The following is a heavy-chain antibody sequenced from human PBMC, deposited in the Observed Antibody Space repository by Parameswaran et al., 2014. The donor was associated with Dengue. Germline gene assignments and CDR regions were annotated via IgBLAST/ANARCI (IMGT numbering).Heavy chain of an antibody. J-gene: IGHJ5*02. Sequence: VRQAPGKGLEWVSSISSSSSYIYYADSVKGRFTISRDNAKNSLYLQMNSLRAEDTAVYYCAREKVPAAIGVWWFDPWGQGTLVTVSS. V-gene: IGHV3-21*01. CDR3: AREKVPAAIGVWWFDP. CDR2: ISSSSSYI. D-gene: IGHD2-2*01.